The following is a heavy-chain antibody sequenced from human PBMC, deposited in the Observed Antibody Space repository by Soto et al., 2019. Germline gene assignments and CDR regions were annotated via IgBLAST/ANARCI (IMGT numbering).Heavy chain of an antibody. CDR2: INHSGST. J-gene: IGHJ4*02. Sequence: SSETLSLTCAVYGGSFSGYYWSWIRQPPGKGLEWIGEINHSGSTNYNPSLKSRVTISVDTSKNQFSLKLSSVTAADTAVYYCARGRGPFDYWGQGTLVTVSS. D-gene: IGHD3-10*01. CDR3: ARGRGPFDY. CDR1: GGSFSGYY. V-gene: IGHV4-34*01.